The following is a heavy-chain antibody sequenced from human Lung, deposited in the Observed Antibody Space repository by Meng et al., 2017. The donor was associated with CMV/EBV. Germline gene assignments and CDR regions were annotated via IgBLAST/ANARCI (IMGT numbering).Heavy chain of an antibody. Sequence: KEPAPALLQPTQTLTPSCDFSGFSLSSSGVGVAWLRKPQGKALEWLAVIFWDDDKRYRPSLKSRLTIEEATYKHQVLLTMHDMDPEDTATYQCARFAWIQKWCLDHWGQGTLVTVSS. V-gene: IGHV2-5*02. CDR3: ARFAWIQKWCLDH. J-gene: IGHJ4*02. CDR2: IFWDDDK. CDR1: GFSLSSSGVG. D-gene: IGHD5-18*01.